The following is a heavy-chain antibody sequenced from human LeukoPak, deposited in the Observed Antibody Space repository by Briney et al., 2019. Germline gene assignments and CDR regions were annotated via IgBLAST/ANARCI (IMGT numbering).Heavy chain of an antibody. CDR1: GGSISNSNW. Sequence: SETLSLTCAVSGGSISNSNWWSWVRQPPGKGLEWIGEIYHSGSTNYNPSLKSRVTISVDKSKNQFSLKLSSVTAADTAVYYCARDKRSSGDTASSNAFDIWGQGTMVTVSS. J-gene: IGHJ3*02. CDR2: IYHSGST. CDR3: ARDKRSSGDTASSNAFDI. D-gene: IGHD5-18*01. V-gene: IGHV4-4*02.